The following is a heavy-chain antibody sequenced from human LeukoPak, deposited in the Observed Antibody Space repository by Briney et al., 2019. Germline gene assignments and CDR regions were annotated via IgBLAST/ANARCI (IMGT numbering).Heavy chain of an antibody. Sequence: PSETLSLTCIISDDSISSSTYYWGWIRQPQGKGLEWIGTLYYSGKTYYNPSLKSRVTISIDTSKNQFSLKLSSVTAADTAVYYCARDRVGASNHYYYYMDVWGKGTTVTVSS. D-gene: IGHD1-26*01. CDR1: DDSISSSTYY. CDR2: LYYSGKT. J-gene: IGHJ6*03. V-gene: IGHV4-39*07. CDR3: ARDRVGASNHYYYYMDV.